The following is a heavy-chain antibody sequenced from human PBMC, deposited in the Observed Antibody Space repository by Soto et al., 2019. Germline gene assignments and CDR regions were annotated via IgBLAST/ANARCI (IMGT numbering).Heavy chain of an antibody. CDR1: GDTFTTDY. J-gene: IGHJ6*02. V-gene: IGHV1-46*01. Sequence: QEQLVQSGAEVKEPGASLKVSCKASGDTFTTDYIHWVRQAPGQGLEWMGRINPNNGAILYGQEFQGKLILTTATSTSTVYMDLNSVKSEDSAVYYCASRVLCDMDVWGQGTTVTVSS. D-gene: IGHD2-21*01. CDR3: ASRVLCDMDV. CDR2: INPNNGAI.